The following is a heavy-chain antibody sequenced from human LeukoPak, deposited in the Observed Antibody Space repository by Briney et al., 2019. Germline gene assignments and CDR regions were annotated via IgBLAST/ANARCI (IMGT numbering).Heavy chain of an antibody. CDR3: ARGPRELYGSGSYYRY. J-gene: IGHJ4*02. Sequence: GGSLRLSCAASGFTFSSYSLNWVRQAPGKGLEGVSSISNSSSYIYYEDSVKGRFTISRDNAKNSLYLQMNSLRAKDTAASYCARGPRELYGSGSYYRYWGQGTLVTVSS. V-gene: IGHV3-21*01. CDR2: ISNSSSYI. CDR1: GFTFSSYS. D-gene: IGHD3-10*01.